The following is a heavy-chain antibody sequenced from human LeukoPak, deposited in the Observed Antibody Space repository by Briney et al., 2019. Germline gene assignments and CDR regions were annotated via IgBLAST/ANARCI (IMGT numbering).Heavy chain of an antibody. CDR1: GGSILGSTYY. J-gene: IGHJ5*02. V-gene: IGHV4-39*07. D-gene: IGHD6-13*01. CDR2: IYYSGST. Sequence: SETLSLTCTVSGGSILGSTYYWAWIRQPPGKGLEWIGSIYYSGSTYYNPSLKSRVTISVDTSKNQFSLKLSFVTAADTAVYYCARGVAAPGTGGLSWFDPWGQGTLVTVSS. CDR3: ARGVAAPGTGGLSWFDP.